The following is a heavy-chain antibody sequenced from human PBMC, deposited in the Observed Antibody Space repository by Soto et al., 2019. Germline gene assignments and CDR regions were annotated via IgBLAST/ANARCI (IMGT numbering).Heavy chain of an antibody. V-gene: IGHV4-39*01. CDR3: ANPAMVPFSVDY. CDR2: IYYSGST. Sequence: SETLSLTCTVSGGSISSSSYYWGWIRQPPGKGLEWIGSIYYSGSTYYNPSLKSRVTISVDTSKNQFSLKLSSVTAADTAVYYCANPAMVPFSVDYWGQGTLVTVSS. D-gene: IGHD5-18*01. J-gene: IGHJ4*02. CDR1: GGSISSSSYY.